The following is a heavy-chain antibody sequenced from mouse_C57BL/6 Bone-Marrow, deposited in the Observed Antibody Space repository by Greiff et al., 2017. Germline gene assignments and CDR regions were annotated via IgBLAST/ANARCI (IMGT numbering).Heavy chain of an antibody. J-gene: IGHJ4*01. CDR2: IWRGGST. D-gene: IGHD2-2*01. CDR3: AKYGYDVPYAMDY. V-gene: IGHV2-5*01. Sequence: VQLKESGPGLVQPSQSLSITCTVSGFSLTSYGVHWVRQSPGKGLEWLGVIWRGGSTDYNAAFMSRLSITKDNSKSQVFFKMNSLQADDTAIYYCAKYGYDVPYAMDYWGQGTSVTVSS. CDR1: GFSLTSYG.